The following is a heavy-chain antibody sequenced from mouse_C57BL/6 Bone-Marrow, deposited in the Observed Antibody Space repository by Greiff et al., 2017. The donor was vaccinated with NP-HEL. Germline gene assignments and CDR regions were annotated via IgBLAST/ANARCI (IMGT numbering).Heavy chain of an antibody. V-gene: IGHV1-64*01. D-gene: IGHD1-1*01. CDR2: IHPNSGST. J-gene: IGHJ3*01. CDR3: ARGSSIFAY. Sequence: VQLVESGAELVKPGASVKLSCKASGYTFTSYWMHWVKQRPGQGLEWIGMIHPNSGSTNYNEKFKSKATLTVDKSSSTAYMQLSSLTSEDSAVYYCARGSSIFAYWGQGTLVTVSA. CDR1: GYTFTSYW.